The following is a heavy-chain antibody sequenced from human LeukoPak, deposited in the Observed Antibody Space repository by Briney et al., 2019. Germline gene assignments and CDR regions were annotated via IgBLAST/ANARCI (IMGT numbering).Heavy chain of an antibody. V-gene: IGHV1-69*13. Sequence: ASVKVSCKASGYIFTGYYMHWVRQAPGQGLEWMGGIIPIFGTANYAQKFQGRVTTTADESTSTAYMELSSLRSEDTAVYYCARGFNSGPFDYWGQGTLVTVSS. CDR1: GYIFTGYY. CDR2: IIPIFGTA. D-gene: IGHD6-19*01. J-gene: IGHJ4*02. CDR3: ARGFNSGPFDY.